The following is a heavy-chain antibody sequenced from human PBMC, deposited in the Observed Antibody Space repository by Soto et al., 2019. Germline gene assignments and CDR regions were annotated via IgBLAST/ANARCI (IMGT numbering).Heavy chain of an antibody. V-gene: IGHV3-66*01. Sequence: GGSLRLSCAASGFTVISNYMSWVRQAPGKGLEWVSVIYSGGSTYYADSVKGRFTISRDNSKNTLYLQMNSLRAEDTAVYYCARDRIAVAGNPEYFQHWGQGTLVTVSS. J-gene: IGHJ1*01. CDR3: ARDRIAVAGNPEYFQH. D-gene: IGHD6-19*01. CDR1: GFTVISNY. CDR2: IYSGGST.